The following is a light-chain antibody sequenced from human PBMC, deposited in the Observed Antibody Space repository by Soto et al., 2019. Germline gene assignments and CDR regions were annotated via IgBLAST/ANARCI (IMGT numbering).Light chain of an antibody. V-gene: IGKV2-28*01. J-gene: IGKJ2*01. CDR2: LRS. CDR3: MQALESMYT. Sequence: EIVMTQSPLCLPVTPGEPASISCRSSQSLLHSNGNHYLDWYLQKPGQSPQLLIYLRSNRASGVPDRFTGSGSGTDCTLNISRVAAGDVGVYYCMQALESMYTFGQGTKLEIK. CDR1: QSLLHSNGNHY.